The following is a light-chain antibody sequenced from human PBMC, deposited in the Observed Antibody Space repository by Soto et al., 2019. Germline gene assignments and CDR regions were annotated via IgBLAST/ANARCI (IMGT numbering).Light chain of an antibody. V-gene: IGLV2-14*01. Sequence: QSALTQPASVSGSPVQSITISCTGTSSDVGGYNYVSWYQQHPGKAPKLMIYEVSNRPSGVSNRFSGSKSGNTASLTISGLQAEDEADYHCSSYTSSSSYVFGTGTKLTVL. CDR3: SSYTSSSSYV. CDR2: EVS. CDR1: SSDVGGYNY. J-gene: IGLJ1*01.